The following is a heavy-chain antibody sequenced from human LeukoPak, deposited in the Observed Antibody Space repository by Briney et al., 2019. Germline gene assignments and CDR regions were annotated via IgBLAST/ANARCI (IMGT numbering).Heavy chain of an antibody. Sequence: GGSLRLSCAASGFTFVYYAMSWVRQAPGKGLEWVSAVVGAGTTTFYADSVKGRFTISRDNSKNTVYLQINSLRAGDTAVYYCAKARLSTGWAYNDYWGQGTLVTVSS. CDR2: VVGAGTTT. V-gene: IGHV3-23*01. J-gene: IGHJ4*02. CDR3: AKARLSTGWAYNDY. CDR1: GFTFVYYA. D-gene: IGHD6-19*01.